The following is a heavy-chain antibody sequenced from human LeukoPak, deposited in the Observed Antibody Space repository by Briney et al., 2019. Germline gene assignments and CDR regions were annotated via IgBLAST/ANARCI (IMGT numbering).Heavy chain of an antibody. D-gene: IGHD3-22*01. V-gene: IGHV3-21*01. J-gene: IGHJ4*02. CDR1: GFTFSSYS. Sequence: GGSLRLSCAASGFTFSSYSMNWVRQAPGKGLEWVSSISSSSSYIYYADSVMGRFTISRDNTNNSLYLQMNSLRAEDTAVYYCARHVVAVGFDYWGQGTLVTVSS. CDR2: ISSSSSYI. CDR3: ARHVVAVGFDY.